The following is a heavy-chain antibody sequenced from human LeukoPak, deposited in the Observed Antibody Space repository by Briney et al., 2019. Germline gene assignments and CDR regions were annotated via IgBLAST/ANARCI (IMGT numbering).Heavy chain of an antibody. CDR3: ARASYDILTGYYLLYFDY. V-gene: IGHV4-59*01. J-gene: IGHJ4*02. D-gene: IGHD3-9*01. CDR2: IYYSGST. Sequence: SETLSLTCTVSGGSISSYYWSWIRQPPGKGLEWIGYIYYSGSTNYNPSLKSRVTISVDTSKNQFSLKLSSVTAADTAVYYCARASYDILTGYYLLYFDYWGQGTLVTVSS. CDR1: GGSISSYY.